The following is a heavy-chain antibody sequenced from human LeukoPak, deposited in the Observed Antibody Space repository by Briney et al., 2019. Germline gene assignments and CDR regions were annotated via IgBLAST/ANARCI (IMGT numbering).Heavy chain of an antibody. V-gene: IGHV1-3*01. CDR2: TNAGNGNT. CDR3: ARLDSSGWYENFDY. D-gene: IGHD6-19*01. Sequence: ASVKVSCKASGYTFTSYAMHWVRQAPGQRLEWMGWTNAGNGNTKYSQKFQGRVTITRDTSASTAYMELSSLRSEDTAVYYCARLDSSGWYENFDYWGQGTLVTVSS. J-gene: IGHJ4*02. CDR1: GYTFTSYA.